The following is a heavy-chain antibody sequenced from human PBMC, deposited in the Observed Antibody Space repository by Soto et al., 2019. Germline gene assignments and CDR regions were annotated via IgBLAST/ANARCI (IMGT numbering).Heavy chain of an antibody. D-gene: IGHD3-3*01. CDR2: IWYDGSNK. Sequence: GGSLRLSCAASGFTFSSYGMHWVRQAPGKGLEWVAVIWYDGSNKYYADSVKGRFTISRDNSKNTLYLQMNSLRAEDTAVYYCARDPNYDFWSGYPKAGNVYYYYYGMDVWGQGTTATVSS. CDR3: ARDPNYDFWSGYPKAGNVYYYYYGMDV. V-gene: IGHV3-33*01. CDR1: GFTFSSYG. J-gene: IGHJ6*02.